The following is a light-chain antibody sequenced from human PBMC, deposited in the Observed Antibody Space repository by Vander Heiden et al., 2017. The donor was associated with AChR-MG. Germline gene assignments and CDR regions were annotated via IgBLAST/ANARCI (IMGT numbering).Light chain of an antibody. CDR1: YDIRDY. CDR3: HNDESAPLT. CDR2: PAS. Sequence: DTQMTPSPSSLSASVGDRVTITCRARYDIRDYLAWYKQKPGKVPKLLIFPASTLQSGVQSRFSGGGSGTHFTLTINGRQPEVVATYYCHNDESAPLTFGEGTKVEIK. V-gene: IGKV1-27*01. J-gene: IGKJ4*01.